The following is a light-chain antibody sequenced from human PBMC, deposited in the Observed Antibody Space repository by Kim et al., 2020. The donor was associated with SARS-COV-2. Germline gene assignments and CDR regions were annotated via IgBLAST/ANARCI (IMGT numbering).Light chain of an antibody. V-gene: IGKV3-20*01. CDR3: QQYDTSQT. CDR1: QSISSY. Sequence: SASVGDRVTITCRASQSISSYLNWYQQKPGQSPRLLIRDTSTRAIDIPDRFSGSGSGTDFTLTISRLEPEDFAVYYCQQYDTSQTFGQGTKVDIK. J-gene: IGKJ1*01. CDR2: DTS.